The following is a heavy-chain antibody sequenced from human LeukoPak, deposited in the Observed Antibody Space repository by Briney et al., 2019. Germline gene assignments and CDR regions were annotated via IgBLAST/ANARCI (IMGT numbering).Heavy chain of an antibody. D-gene: IGHD3-22*01. J-gene: IGHJ3*02. CDR1: EFTFSNYG. Sequence: GGSLRLSCAASEFTFSNYGMNWVRQAPGKGLEWVSTISGRSDSTYYADSVKGRFTISRDNSKDTLYLQLNYLRAEDTAVYYCAKASGYYYDSSGYYLGAFDIWGPGTMVTVSS. CDR3: AKASGYYYDSSGYYLGAFDI. CDR2: ISGRSDST. V-gene: IGHV3-23*01.